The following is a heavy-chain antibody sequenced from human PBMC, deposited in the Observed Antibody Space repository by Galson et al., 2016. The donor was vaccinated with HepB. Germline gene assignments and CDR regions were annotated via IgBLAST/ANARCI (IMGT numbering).Heavy chain of an antibody. D-gene: IGHD2/OR15-2a*01. CDR1: GFTFSGYG. CDR3: AKRHEYCPPVGCSVDY. Sequence: SLRLSCAASGFTFSGYGMHWVRQAPGKGLEWVAADSMDGRRKWYAESVEGRSTISRDNFNNMLYLQMSSLIPDDTAVYFCAKRHEYCPPVGCSVDYWGQGTLVSVSS. V-gene: IGHV3-30*18. CDR2: DSMDGRRK. J-gene: IGHJ4*02.